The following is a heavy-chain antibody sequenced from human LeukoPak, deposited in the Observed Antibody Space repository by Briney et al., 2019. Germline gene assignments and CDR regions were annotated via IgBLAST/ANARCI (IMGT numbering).Heavy chain of an antibody. CDR3: ARHNIFYDSSGYQNWFDP. D-gene: IGHD3-22*01. CDR1: GGSISSSNYY. Sequence: SETLSLTCSVSGGSISSSNYYWSWIRQPAGKGLEWIGRIYTSESTNYNPSLKSRVTISVDTSRNQFSLKLSSVTAADTAVYYCARHNIFYDSSGYQNWFDPWGQGTQVTVSS. J-gene: IGHJ5*02. CDR2: IYTSEST. V-gene: IGHV4-61*02.